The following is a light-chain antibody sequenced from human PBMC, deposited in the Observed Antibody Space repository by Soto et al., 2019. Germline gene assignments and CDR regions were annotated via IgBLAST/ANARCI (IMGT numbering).Light chain of an antibody. Sequence: QSVLTQPASVSGSPGQSITIPCSGRSSDLGGLNYVSWYQQHPGKVPKLIIYKVDNRPSGVPDRFSGSKSGNTASLTVSGLQAEDEADYYCSSYAGSSNVFGTGTKLTVL. CDR1: SSDLGGLNY. J-gene: IGLJ1*01. CDR2: KVD. CDR3: SSYAGSSNV. V-gene: IGLV2-8*01.